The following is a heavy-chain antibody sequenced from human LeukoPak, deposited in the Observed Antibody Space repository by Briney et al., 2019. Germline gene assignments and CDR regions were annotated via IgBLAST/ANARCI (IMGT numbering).Heavy chain of an antibody. D-gene: IGHD1-26*01. CDR1: GGSFSGYY. CDR3: ARVGRRYYFDY. Sequence: SETLSLTCAVYGGSFSGYYWSWIRQPPGKGLEWIGYIYYSGSTNYNPSLKSRVTISVDTSKNQFSLKLSSVTAADTAVYYCARVGRRYYFDYWGQGTLVTVSS. CDR2: IYYSGST. V-gene: IGHV4-59*01. J-gene: IGHJ4*02.